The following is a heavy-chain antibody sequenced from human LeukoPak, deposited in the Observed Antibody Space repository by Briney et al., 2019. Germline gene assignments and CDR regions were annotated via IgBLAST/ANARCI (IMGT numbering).Heavy chain of an antibody. D-gene: IGHD5/OR15-5a*01. Sequence: ASVKVSCKASGYGFSDVYFNWVRQAPGQGLEWMGWINPYSGASKYAQRFQGRVSMDASIDTAYLELSRLTSDDTAVYYCATSSSVTHTRDPWGPGTLVTVSS. V-gene: IGHV1-2*02. CDR2: INPYSGAS. CDR1: GYGFSDVY. CDR3: ATSSSVTHTRDP. J-gene: IGHJ5*02.